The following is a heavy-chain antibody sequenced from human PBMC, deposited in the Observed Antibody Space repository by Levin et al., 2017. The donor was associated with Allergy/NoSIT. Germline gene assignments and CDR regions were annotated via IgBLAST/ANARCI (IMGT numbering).Heavy chain of an antibody. CDR1: GFTFSSYW. J-gene: IGHJ4*02. Sequence: GGSLRLSCAASGFTFSSYWMNWVRQAPGKGLEWVANINLDGNEKYYVDSVKGRFTISRDNAKNSLYLQMNSLRADDTAVYYCARVTRSMSGSYWGQGTPVTVSS. V-gene: IGHV3-7*01. CDR2: INLDGNEK. CDR3: ARVTRSMSGSY. D-gene: IGHD3-10*01.